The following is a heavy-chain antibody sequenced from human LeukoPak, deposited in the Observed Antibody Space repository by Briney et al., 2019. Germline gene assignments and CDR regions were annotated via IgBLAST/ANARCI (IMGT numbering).Heavy chain of an antibody. D-gene: IGHD6-19*01. CDR3: ARRPRVAGTFFDY. Sequence: SETLSLTCTVSGGSISSSSYYWGWIRQPPGKGLEWIGSIYYSGSTYYNPSLKSRVTISVDMSKNQFSLKLSSVTAADTAVYYCARRPRVAGTFFDYWGQGTLVTVSS. V-gene: IGHV4-39*07. J-gene: IGHJ4*02. CDR2: IYYSGST. CDR1: GGSISSSSYY.